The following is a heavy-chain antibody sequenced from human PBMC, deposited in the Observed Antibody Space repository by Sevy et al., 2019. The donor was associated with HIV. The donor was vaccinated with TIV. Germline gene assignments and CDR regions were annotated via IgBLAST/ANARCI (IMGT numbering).Heavy chain of an antibody. CDR2: ISWDGGST. J-gene: IGHJ4*02. Sequence: GGSLRLSCAASGFTFDDYTMHWVRQAPGKDLEWVSLISWDGGSTYYADSVKGRFTISRDNSKNSLYLQMISLRTEDTALYYCAKDATGIAVAGIDYWGQGTLVTVSS. CDR3: AKDATGIAVAGIDY. CDR1: GFTFDDYT. V-gene: IGHV3-43*01. D-gene: IGHD6-19*01.